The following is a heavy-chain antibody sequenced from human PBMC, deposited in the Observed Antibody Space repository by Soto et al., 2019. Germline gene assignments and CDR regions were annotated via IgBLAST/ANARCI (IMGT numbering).Heavy chain of an antibody. Sequence: QVQLVQSGAEVKKPGASVKVSCKVSGDTLTDLSIHWVREAPGKGLEWMGGFDPGDAKTINAKTFQGRVTMTEDTAADTAYMGLSSLRSDDTAVYYCVTGQRQGGTSSYVYVMDVWGQGTTVTVSS. CDR2: FDPGDAKT. D-gene: IGHD3-10*02. CDR3: VTGQRQGGTSSYVYVMDV. J-gene: IGHJ6*02. CDR1: GDTLTDLS. V-gene: IGHV1-24*01.